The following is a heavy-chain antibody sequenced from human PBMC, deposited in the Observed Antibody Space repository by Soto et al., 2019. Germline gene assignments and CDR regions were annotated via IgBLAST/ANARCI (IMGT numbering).Heavy chain of an antibody. D-gene: IGHD3-10*01. Sequence: EVQLVESGGGLVQPGGSLRLSCAASGFTVSSNYMSWVRQAPGKGLEWVSVIYSGGSTYYADSVKGRFTISRDNSKNTLYLQMNSLRAEDTAVYHCARVTLWFGGTDAFDIWGQGTMVTVSS. J-gene: IGHJ3*02. CDR1: GFTVSSNY. V-gene: IGHV3-66*01. CDR2: IYSGGST. CDR3: ARVTLWFGGTDAFDI.